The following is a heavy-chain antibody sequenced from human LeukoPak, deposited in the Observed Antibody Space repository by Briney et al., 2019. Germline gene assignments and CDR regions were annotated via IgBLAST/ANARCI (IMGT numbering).Heavy chain of an antibody. CDR3: ARAYYDTNGHLDY. CDR1: GGSISSYY. J-gene: IGHJ4*02. Sequence: SETLSLTCTVSGGSISSYYWSWIRQPPGKRLEWIGYIYYSGSTNYNPSLKSRVSISADTSKNQFSLKLSSVTAADTAVYYCARAYYDTNGHLDYWGQGTLVTVSS. D-gene: IGHD3-22*01. V-gene: IGHV4-59*01. CDR2: IYYSGST.